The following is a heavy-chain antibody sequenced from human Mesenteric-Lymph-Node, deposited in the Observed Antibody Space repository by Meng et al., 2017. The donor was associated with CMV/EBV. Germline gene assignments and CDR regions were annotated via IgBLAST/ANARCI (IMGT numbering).Heavy chain of an antibody. D-gene: IGHD1-14*01. Sequence: GGSLRLSCAVSGFTFNTYAMSWVRQAPGKGLEWVSGISGSGGGTYYADSVKGRFTISRDNSKNTLYLQMNSLRAEDTAVYYCVKGGPVAPDPRYFQHWGQGTLVTVSS. CDR1: GFTFNTYA. CDR2: ISGSGGGT. J-gene: IGHJ1*01. CDR3: VKGGPVAPDPRYFQH. V-gene: IGHV3-23*01.